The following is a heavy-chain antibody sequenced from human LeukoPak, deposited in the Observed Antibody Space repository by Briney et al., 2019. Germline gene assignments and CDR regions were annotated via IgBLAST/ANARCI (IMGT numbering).Heavy chain of an antibody. CDR1: GFTFSSNW. J-gene: IGHJ4*02. D-gene: IGHD1-26*01. V-gene: IGHV3-74*01. Sequence: GGSLRLSCAASGFTFSSNWMHWVRQAPGKGLVWVSRINEDGSTTNYADSVKGRSTIFRDNAKNTLYLQMNSLRAEDTAVYYCVRDLGGRSGHWGRGTLVTVSS. CDR3: VRDLGGRSGH. CDR2: INEDGSTT.